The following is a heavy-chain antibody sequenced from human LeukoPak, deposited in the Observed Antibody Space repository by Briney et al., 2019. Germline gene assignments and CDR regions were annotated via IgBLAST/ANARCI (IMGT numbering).Heavy chain of an antibody. CDR1: GFTFDDYG. CDR2: INWNGGST. CDR3: ARGDYDSSGYYYYYYMDV. Sequence: GGSLRLSCAASGFTFDDYGMSWVRQAPAKGLEWVSGINWNGGSTGYADSVKGRFTISRDNAKNSLYLQMNSLRAEDTALYYCARGDYDSSGYYYYYYMDVWGKGTTVTVSS. V-gene: IGHV3-20*04. D-gene: IGHD3-22*01. J-gene: IGHJ6*03.